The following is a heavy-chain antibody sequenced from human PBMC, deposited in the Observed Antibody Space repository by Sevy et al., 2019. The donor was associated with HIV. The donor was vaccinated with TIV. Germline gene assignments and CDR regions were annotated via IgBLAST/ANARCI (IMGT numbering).Heavy chain of an antibody. CDR3: AGENAWGRGYS. J-gene: IGHJ4*02. Sequence: ILSLTCTVSGGSITSLYWNRIRQPPGKGLEWIANIYYNGHINYNPSLKSRVTLSLDTSKNQFSLRLSSVTAADTAMYYCAGENAWGRGYSWGQGTLVTVSS. D-gene: IGHD1-26*01. V-gene: IGHV4-59*08. CDR2: IYYNGHI. CDR1: GGSITSLY.